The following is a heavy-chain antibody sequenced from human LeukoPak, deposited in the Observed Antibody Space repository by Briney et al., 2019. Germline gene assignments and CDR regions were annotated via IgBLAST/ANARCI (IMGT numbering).Heavy chain of an antibody. D-gene: IGHD6-6*01. CDR3: ARVNEVYSSSHYYYYMDV. J-gene: IGHJ6*03. CDR1: GFTFSSYW. Sequence: PGGSLRLSCAASGFTFSSYWMHWVRQGPGKGLVWVSRINSDGSSTSYADSVKGRFSISRDNAKNSLYLQMNSLRAEDTAVYYCARVNEVYSSSHYYYYMDVWGKGTTVTVSS. CDR2: INSDGSST. V-gene: IGHV3-74*01.